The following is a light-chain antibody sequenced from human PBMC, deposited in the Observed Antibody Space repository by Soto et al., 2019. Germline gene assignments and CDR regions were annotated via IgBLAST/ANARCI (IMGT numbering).Light chain of an antibody. V-gene: IGKV3-20*01. J-gene: IGKJ5*01. CDR3: QPYNNWPIT. CDR2: GAS. Sequence: VLTQCPCTLSLSPGERATLSWRASQNVVGYKLAWYQQKPGQPPRLLIYGASSRATGIPDRFSGSLYGTDFTLTISSLQSEDFAVYYCQPYNNWPITFGQATRLEIK. CDR1: QNVVGYK.